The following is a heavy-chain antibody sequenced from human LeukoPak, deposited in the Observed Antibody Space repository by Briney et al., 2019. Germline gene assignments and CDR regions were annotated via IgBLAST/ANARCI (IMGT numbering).Heavy chain of an antibody. D-gene: IGHD6-19*01. CDR3: ARASKDRSLAGKKEFFQH. V-gene: IGHV3-9*01. Sequence: PGGSLRLSCAASGFTFDNYAMNWVRQVPGKGLEWISLISWNSGTIGYADSVKGRFTISRDNANNFLYLQMNSLRAEDTALYYCARASKDRSLAGKKEFFQHWGQGTLVTVSS. CDR2: ISWNSGTI. CDR1: GFTFDNYA. J-gene: IGHJ1*01.